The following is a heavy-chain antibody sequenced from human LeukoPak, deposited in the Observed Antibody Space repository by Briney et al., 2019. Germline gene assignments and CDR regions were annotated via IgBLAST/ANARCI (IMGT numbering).Heavy chain of an antibody. J-gene: IGHJ4*02. D-gene: IGHD6-13*01. CDR3: ARGGYSSSWYEDY. V-gene: IGHV3-21*01. CDR1: GFTFSSYG. Sequence: GGSLRLSCAASGFTFSSYGINWVGQAPGKGREWVASISSSSSYIYYADSVKGRFTISRDNAKNSLYLQMNSLRAEDTAVYYCARGGYSSSWYEDYWGQGTLVTVSS. CDR2: ISSSSSYI.